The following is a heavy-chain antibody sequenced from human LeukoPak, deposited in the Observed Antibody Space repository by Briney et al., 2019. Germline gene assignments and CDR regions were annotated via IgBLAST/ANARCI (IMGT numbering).Heavy chain of an antibody. V-gene: IGHV3-33*01. CDR3: AREWELLGYYYYGMDV. CDR2: IWYDGSNK. D-gene: IGHD1-26*01. CDR1: GFTFSSYG. Sequence: GRSLRLSCAASGFTFSSYGMHWVRQAPGKGLEWVAVIWYDGSNKYYADSVKGRFTISRDNSENTLYLQMNSLRAEDTAVYYCAREWELLGYYYYGMDVWGQGTTVTVSS. J-gene: IGHJ6*02.